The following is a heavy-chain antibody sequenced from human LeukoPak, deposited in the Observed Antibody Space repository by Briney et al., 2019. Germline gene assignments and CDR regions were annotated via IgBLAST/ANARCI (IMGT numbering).Heavy chain of an antibody. V-gene: IGHV4-59*01. CDR1: GGSISSYY. J-gene: IGHJ4*02. D-gene: IGHD3-16*01. CDR3: ARGYYDYVWGSFPFDY. Sequence: SETLSLTCTVSGGSISSYYWSWIRQPPGKGLEWIGYIYYSGSTNYNPPLKSRVTISVDTSKNQFSLKLSSVTAADTAVYYCARGYYDYVWGSFPFDYWGQGTLVTVSS. CDR2: IYYSGST.